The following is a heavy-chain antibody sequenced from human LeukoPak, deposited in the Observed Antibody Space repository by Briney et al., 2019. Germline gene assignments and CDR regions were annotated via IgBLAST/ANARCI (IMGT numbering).Heavy chain of an antibody. V-gene: IGHV3-7*01. D-gene: IGHD1-26*01. Sequence: GGSRRLSWAASGLIFGNYWMGWVRQAPGKRPDGVANMNKDGSEKYYADSVKGRFTISRDNARNSVYLQMNSLRVEDTAVYYCARDPVEWEQLLDYWGQGTLVTVSS. CDR3: ARDPVEWEQLLDY. CDR1: GLIFGNYW. J-gene: IGHJ4*02. CDR2: MNKDGSEK.